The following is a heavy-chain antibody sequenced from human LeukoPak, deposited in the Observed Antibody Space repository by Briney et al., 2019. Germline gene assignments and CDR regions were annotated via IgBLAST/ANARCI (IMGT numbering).Heavy chain of an antibody. Sequence: PGGSLRLSCAASGFTFNSYDMHWVRQAPGKGLEWVAVISYDGSNKYYADSVKGRFTISRDNSKNTLYLQMNDLRADDTAIYYCARERRDYGNPIDYWGQGTLVTVSS. CDR1: GFTFNSYD. CDR2: ISYDGSNK. CDR3: ARERRDYGNPIDY. D-gene: IGHD4-17*01. V-gene: IGHV3-30*03. J-gene: IGHJ4*02.